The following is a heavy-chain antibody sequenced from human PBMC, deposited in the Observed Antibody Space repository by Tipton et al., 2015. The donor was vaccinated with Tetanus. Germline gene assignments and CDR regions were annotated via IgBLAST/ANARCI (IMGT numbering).Heavy chain of an antibody. CDR1: GASISSGGYY. J-gene: IGHJ4*02. D-gene: IGHD1-26*01. Sequence: TLSLTCTVSGASISSGGYYWTWIRQRPGKGLEWIGDIYSFGSTYYSPSLKSRVTISIDTSKNQYSLQLNSVTAADTAVYYCARDQARGARGWNYFDYWGQGALVPVSS. CDR3: ARDQARGARGWNYFDY. V-gene: IGHV4-31*03. CDR2: IYSFGST.